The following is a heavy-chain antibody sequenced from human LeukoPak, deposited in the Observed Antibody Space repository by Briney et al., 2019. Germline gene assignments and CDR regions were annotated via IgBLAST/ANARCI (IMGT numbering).Heavy chain of an antibody. Sequence: PSETLSLTCTVSGGSISSYYWSWLRQPPGKGLEWIGYIYYSGSTNYNPSLTSRVTISVDTSQNHFSLKLSSVTAADTAVYYCARDARVIGAFDIWGQGTMVTVSS. CDR2: IYYSGST. V-gene: IGHV4-59*01. J-gene: IGHJ3*02. D-gene: IGHD2/OR15-2a*01. CDR3: ARDARVIGAFDI. CDR1: GGSISSYY.